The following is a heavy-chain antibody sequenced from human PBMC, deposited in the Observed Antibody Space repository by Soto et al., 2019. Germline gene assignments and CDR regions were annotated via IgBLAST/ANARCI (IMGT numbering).Heavy chain of an antibody. CDR2: IKEDGSEK. D-gene: IGHD2-2*01. CDR1: EFTFSSYW. J-gene: IGHJ6*02. V-gene: IGHV3-7*05. CDR3: ARDLGAPGRGSAVGYYYHYGMDV. Sequence: EVQLVESEGGLVQPGGSLRLSCAASEFTFSSYWMNWVRQAPGKGLEWVANIKEDGSEKYYVDSVKGRFTISRDNAKNSLYLQMNSLRGEDTAVYYCARDLGAPGRGSAVGYYYHYGMDVWGQGTTVTVSS.